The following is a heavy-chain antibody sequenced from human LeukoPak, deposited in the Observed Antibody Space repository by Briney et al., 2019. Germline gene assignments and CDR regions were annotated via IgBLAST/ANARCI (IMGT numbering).Heavy chain of an antibody. CDR2: IKQDGSEK. CDR1: GFTFSDYW. V-gene: IGHV3-7*01. J-gene: IGHJ4*02. Sequence: GGSLRLSCAAAGFTFSDYWMSWVRQPPGKGLEWVANIKQDGSEKYYVDSVKGRFTISRDNAKNSLYLQMNSLTAEHTPVYYCARDRRPSIYGGLDSWGQGTLVTVSS. CDR3: ARDRRPSIYGGLDS. D-gene: IGHD4-23*01.